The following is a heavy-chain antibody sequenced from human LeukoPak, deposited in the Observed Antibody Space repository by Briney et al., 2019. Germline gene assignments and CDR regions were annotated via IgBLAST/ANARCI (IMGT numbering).Heavy chain of an antibody. Sequence: SETLSLTCTVSGDSISSYYWTWIRQPPGKGLEWIGYIYYSGSTNYNPSLKSRVTISVDTSKNQFSLKLSSVTAADTAVYYCASGYCSGGSCLVFDYWGQGTLVTVSS. CDR2: IYYSGST. CDR3: ASGYCSGGSCLVFDY. V-gene: IGHV4-59*08. CDR1: GDSISSYY. J-gene: IGHJ4*02. D-gene: IGHD2-15*01.